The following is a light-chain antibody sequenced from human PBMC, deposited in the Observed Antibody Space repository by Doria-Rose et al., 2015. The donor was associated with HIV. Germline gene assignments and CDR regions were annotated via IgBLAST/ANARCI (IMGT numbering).Light chain of an antibody. V-gene: IGKV2-28*01. CDR1: QSLLHTIGYNY. CDR2: LGS. CDR3: MQALQTPYT. Sequence: TQSPLSLPVTPGQPASISCRSSQSLLHTIGYNYLDWYLQKPGQSPQLLIYLGSNRASGVPDRFSGSGSGTDFTLKISRVETEDVGVYYCMQALQTPYTFGQGTKLEIK. J-gene: IGKJ2*01.